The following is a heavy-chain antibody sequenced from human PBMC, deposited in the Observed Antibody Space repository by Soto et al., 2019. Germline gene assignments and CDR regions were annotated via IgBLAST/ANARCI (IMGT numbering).Heavy chain of an antibody. J-gene: IGHJ4*02. Sequence: PSETLSLTCTVSGGSISSYYWSWIRQPPGKGLEWIGYIYYSGSTNYNPSLKSRVTISVDTSKNQFSLKLSSVTAADTAVYYCACGETVLRFLEFDYWGQGTLVTVSS. CDR3: ACGETVLRFLEFDY. CDR1: GGSISSYY. CDR2: IYYSGST. D-gene: IGHD3-3*01. V-gene: IGHV4-59*08.